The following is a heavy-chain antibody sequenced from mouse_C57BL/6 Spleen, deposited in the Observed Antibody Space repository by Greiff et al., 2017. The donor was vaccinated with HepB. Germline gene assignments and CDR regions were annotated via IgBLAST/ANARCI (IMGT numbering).Heavy chain of an antibody. J-gene: IGHJ4*01. CDR2: IYPRSGNT. CDR3: ARTLITTVVATDAMDY. Sequence: QVHVKQSGAELARPGASVKLSCKASGYTFTSYGISWVKQRTGQGLEWIGEIYPRSGNTYYNEKFKGKATLTADKSSSTAYMELRSLTSEDSAVYFCARTLITTVVATDAMDYWGQGTSVTVSS. CDR1: GYTFTSYG. D-gene: IGHD1-1*01. V-gene: IGHV1-81*01.